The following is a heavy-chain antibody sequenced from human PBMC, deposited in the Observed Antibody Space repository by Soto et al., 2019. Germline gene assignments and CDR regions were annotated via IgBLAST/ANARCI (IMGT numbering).Heavy chain of an antibody. V-gene: IGHV4-39*01. J-gene: IGHJ4*02. CDR3: ARSTKSIVATMLFDY. CDR1: GGSISSSSYY. Sequence: PSETLSLTCTVSGGSISSSSYYWGWIRQPPGKGLEWIGSIYYSGSTYYNPSLKSRVTISVDTSKSQFSLKLSSVTAADTAVYYCARSTKSIVATMLFDYWGQGTLVTVSS. D-gene: IGHD5-12*01. CDR2: IYYSGST.